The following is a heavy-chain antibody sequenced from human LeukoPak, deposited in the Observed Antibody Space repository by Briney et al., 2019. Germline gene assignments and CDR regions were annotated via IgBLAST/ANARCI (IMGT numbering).Heavy chain of an antibody. CDR2: MNPNSGNA. J-gene: IGHJ6*03. D-gene: IGHD2-2*01. CDR3: ARADIVVVPAAMAGYYYMDV. V-gene: IGHV1-8*03. Sequence: ASVKVSCKASGYTFTSYDINWVRQATGQGLEWMGWMNPNSGNAGYAQKFQGRVTITRNISMSTAYMELSSLRSEDTAVYYCARADIVVVPAAMAGYYYMDVWGKGTTVTVSS. CDR1: GYTFTSYD.